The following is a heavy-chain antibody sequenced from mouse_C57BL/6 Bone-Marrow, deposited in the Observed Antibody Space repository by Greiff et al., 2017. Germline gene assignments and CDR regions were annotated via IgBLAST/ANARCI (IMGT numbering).Heavy chain of an antibody. CDR3: ARRNPSWFAY. Sequence: VQLQQSGAELVKPGASVKLSCKASGYTFTSYWMHWVKQRPGQGLEWIGLIHPNSGSTNYNEKFKSKATVAVDKSSSTAYMQLSSLASEDSAVYYCARRNPSWFAYWGQGTLVTVSA. CDR1: GYTFTSYW. J-gene: IGHJ3*01. CDR2: IHPNSGST. V-gene: IGHV1-64*01.